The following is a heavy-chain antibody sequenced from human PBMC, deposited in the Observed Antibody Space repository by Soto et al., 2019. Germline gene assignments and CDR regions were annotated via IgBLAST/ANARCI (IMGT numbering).Heavy chain of an antibody. CDR3: ARRIAAAGGYYYYAFDV. J-gene: IGHJ6*02. CDR1: GYNFDTYW. Sequence: PGESLKISCNGSGYNFDTYWINLVLQMPGKGLEWMGRIDPGDSKTKYSPSLEGHITISVDTSINTTYLQWSSLKASDTAIYYCARRIAAAGGYYYYAFDVWGQGTAVTVSS. CDR2: IDPGDSKT. D-gene: IGHD6-13*01. V-gene: IGHV5-10-1*01.